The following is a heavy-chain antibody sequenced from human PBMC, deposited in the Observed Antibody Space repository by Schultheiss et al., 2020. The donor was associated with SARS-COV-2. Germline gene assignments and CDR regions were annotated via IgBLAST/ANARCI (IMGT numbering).Heavy chain of an antibody. Sequence: SETLSLTCTVSGGSISSGGYYWSWIRQPPGKGLEWIGYIYYSGSTNYNPSLKSRVTISVDTSKNQFSLKLSSVTAADTAVYYCARFSMIVVVTAFDIWGQGTMVTVSS. CDR2: IYYSGST. CDR1: GGSISSGGYY. CDR3: ARFSMIVVVTAFDI. D-gene: IGHD3-22*01. J-gene: IGHJ3*02. V-gene: IGHV4-61*08.